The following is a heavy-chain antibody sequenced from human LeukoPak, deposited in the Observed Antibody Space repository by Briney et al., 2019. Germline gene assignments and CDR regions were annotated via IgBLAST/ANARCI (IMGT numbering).Heavy chain of an antibody. CDR3: ARGALTTVTNKALVDFDY. Sequence: ASVKVSCKASGYTFTSYYMHWVRQAPGQGLEWMGWINPNSGGTNYAQKFQGWVTMTRDTSISTAYMELSRLRSDDTAVYYCARGALTTVTNKALVDFDYWGQGTLVTVSS. J-gene: IGHJ4*02. D-gene: IGHD4-17*01. CDR1: GYTFTSYY. CDR2: INPNSGGT. V-gene: IGHV1-2*04.